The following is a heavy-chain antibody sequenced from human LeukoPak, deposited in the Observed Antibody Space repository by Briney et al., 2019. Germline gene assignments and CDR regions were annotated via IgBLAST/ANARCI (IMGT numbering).Heavy chain of an antibody. CDR2: ISWNSGSI. V-gene: IGHV3-9*01. Sequence: GGSLRLSCAASGFTFDDYAMHWVRQAPGKGLEWVSGISWNSGSIGYADSVKGRFTISRDNAKNSLYLQMNSLRAEDTALYYCAKDARGGYAYFDYWGQGTLVTVSS. J-gene: IGHJ4*02. D-gene: IGHD5-12*01. CDR1: GFTFDDYA. CDR3: AKDARGGYAYFDY.